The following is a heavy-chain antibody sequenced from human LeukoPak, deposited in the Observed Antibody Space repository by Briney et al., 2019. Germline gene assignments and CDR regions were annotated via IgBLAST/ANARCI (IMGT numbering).Heavy chain of an antibody. CDR3: SRGGYGDYNNWFDP. V-gene: IGHV3-33*01. CDR1: GFTFSSFA. CDR2: IWYNGGNK. D-gene: IGHD4-17*01. Sequence: GGSLRLSCAASGFTFSSFAMHWVRQAPGKGLEWVADIWYNGGNKYYAESVKGRFTISRDNSENTLYLQMNSLRVEDTAVYYCSRGGYGDYNNWFDPWGQGTLVIVSS. J-gene: IGHJ5*02.